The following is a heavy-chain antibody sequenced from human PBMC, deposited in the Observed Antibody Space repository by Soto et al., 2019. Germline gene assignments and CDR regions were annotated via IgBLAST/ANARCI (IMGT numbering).Heavy chain of an antibody. CDR3: AREVQVHTPAFVY. V-gene: IGHV1-69*01. J-gene: IGHJ4*02. Sequence: QVQLVQSGAEMKKPGSSVKVSCQSSGGTFNTYAMNWVRQAPGQGPEWMGDISPMFGAANYAPKXXXRVXXXXXXXXXXXXMQLSSLTSEDTALYFCAREVQVHTPAFVYWGQGTLVTVSS. CDR1: GGTFNTYA. D-gene: IGHD3-10*01. CDR2: ISPMFGAA.